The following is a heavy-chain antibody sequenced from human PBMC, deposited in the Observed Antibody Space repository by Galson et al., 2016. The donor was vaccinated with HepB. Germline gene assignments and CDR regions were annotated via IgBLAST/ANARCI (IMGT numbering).Heavy chain of an antibody. CDR1: GFTFSSFW. Sequence: SLRLSCAASGFTFSSFWMHWVRQGPGKGLVWVSRISPDGSDTKYADFAKGRFTVSRDNAQNTLYLQMNCLRAEDTAVYSCARDPAFDIWGQGTMVTVSS. V-gene: IGHV3-74*03. J-gene: IGHJ3*02. CDR2: ISPDGSDT. CDR3: ARDPAFDI.